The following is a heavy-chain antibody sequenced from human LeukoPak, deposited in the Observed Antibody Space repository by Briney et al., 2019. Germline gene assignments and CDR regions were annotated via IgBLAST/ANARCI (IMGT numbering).Heavy chain of an antibody. D-gene: IGHD2-15*01. Sequence: SETLSLTCTVSGGSITSYYWSWIRQPPGKGLEWIGYIYYSGSTNYNPSLKSRVTTSVDTSKNQFSLKLSSVTAADTAVYYCARQLGYCSGGSCPDCNWFDPWGQGTLVTVSS. CDR1: GGSITSYY. CDR3: ARQLGYCSGGSCPDCNWFDP. J-gene: IGHJ5*02. CDR2: IYYSGST. V-gene: IGHV4-59*01.